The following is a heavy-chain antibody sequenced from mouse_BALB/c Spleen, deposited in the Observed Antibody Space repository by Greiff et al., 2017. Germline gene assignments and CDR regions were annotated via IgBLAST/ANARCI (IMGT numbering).Heavy chain of an antibody. Sequence: EVHLVESGGDLVKPGGSLKLSCAASGFTFSSYGMSWVRQTPDKRLEWVATISSGGSYTYYPDSVKGRFTISRDNAKNTLYLQMSSLKSEDTAMYYCASESLFYGSRYYYAMDYWGQGASVTVSS. CDR3: ASESLFYGSRYYYAMDY. J-gene: IGHJ4*01. D-gene: IGHD1-1*01. CDR1: GFTFSSYG. V-gene: IGHV5-6*01. CDR2: ISSGGSYT.